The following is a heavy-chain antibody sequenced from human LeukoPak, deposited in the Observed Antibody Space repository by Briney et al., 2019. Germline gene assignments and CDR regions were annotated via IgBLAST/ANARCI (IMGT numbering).Heavy chain of an antibody. CDR3: ARPFHKFFDH. CDR1: GFTFSSYA. CDR2: ISYDGNNE. D-gene: IGHD3-3*02. V-gene: IGHV3-30-3*01. J-gene: IGHJ4*02. Sequence: QPGRSLKLSCAASGFTFSSYAMHWVRQAPGKGLEWEAVISYDGNNEYYADSVKGRFTIFRDNSKNTLYLQMNSLRTEDTAVYYCARPFHKFFDHWGQGTLVTVSS.